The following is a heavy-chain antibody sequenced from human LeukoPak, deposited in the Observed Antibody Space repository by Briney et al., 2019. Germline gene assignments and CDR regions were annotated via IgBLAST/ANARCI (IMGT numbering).Heavy chain of an antibody. Sequence: PSETLSLTCAVYGGSFSGYYWSWIRQPPGKGLEWIGEINHSGSTNYNPSLKSRVTISVDTSKNQFSLKLSSVTAADTAVYYCARGRGHHMPMTRWGQGTLVTVSS. CDR1: GGSFSGYY. CDR3: ARGRGHHMPMTR. J-gene: IGHJ4*02. V-gene: IGHV4-34*01. D-gene: IGHD1-14*01. CDR2: INHSGST.